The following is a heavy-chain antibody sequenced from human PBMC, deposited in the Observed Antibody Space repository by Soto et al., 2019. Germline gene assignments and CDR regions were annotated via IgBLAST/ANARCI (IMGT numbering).Heavy chain of an antibody. CDR1: GGSISGGGYY. J-gene: IGHJ5*02. D-gene: IGHD2-15*01. CDR2: IYYSGST. V-gene: IGHV4-31*03. CDR3: AREGLLHYNWFDP. Sequence: SETLSLTCTVSGGSISGGGYYWSWIRQHPGKGLEWIGYIYYSGSTYYNPSLKSRVTISVGTSKNQFSLKLSSVTAADTAVYYCAREGLLHYNWFDPWGQGTLVTVSS.